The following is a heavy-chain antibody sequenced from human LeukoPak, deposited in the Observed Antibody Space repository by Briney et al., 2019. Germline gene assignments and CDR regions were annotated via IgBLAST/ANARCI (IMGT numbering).Heavy chain of an antibody. D-gene: IGHD5-24*01. J-gene: IGHJ4*02. CDR2: MSNSGST. CDR1: GGSISTYY. CDR3: ARHWVEGDAYSFDC. V-gene: IGHV4-59*01. Sequence: SETLSLTCTVSGGSISTYYWSWIRQPPGKGLEWLGYMSNSGSTDYNPSLKSRVTISVDTSKNQFSLKLTSVTAADTAMYYCARHWVEGDAYSFDCWGQGTLVTVSS.